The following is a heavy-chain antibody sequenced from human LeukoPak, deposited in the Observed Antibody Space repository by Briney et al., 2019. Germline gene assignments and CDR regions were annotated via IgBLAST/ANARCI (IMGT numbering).Heavy chain of an antibody. CDR2: INHSGST. J-gene: IGHJ5*02. V-gene: IGHV4-34*01. CDR3: ARGSGYSSSWYRGYNWFDP. D-gene: IGHD6-13*01. Sequence: SETLSLTCAVYGGSFSGYYWSWIRQPPGKGLEWIGEINHSGSTNYNPSLKSRVTISVDTSKNQFSLKLSSVTAADTAGYYCARGSGYSSSWYRGYNWFDPWGQGTVVTVSS. CDR1: GGSFSGYY.